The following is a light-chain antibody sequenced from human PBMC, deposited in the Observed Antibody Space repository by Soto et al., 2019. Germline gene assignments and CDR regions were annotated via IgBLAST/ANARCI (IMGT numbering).Light chain of an antibody. J-gene: IGLJ1*01. CDR3: SSYTADMTYV. Sequence: QSALTQPASVSGSPGQSITISCTGTSSDVGGYKYVSWYQQHPGKAPTLMIYDVWARPLGVSHRFSGSKSGNTASLTISGLQGDDEADYYCSSYTADMTYVFGTGTKLTVL. CDR1: SSDVGGYKY. V-gene: IGLV2-14*03. CDR2: DVW.